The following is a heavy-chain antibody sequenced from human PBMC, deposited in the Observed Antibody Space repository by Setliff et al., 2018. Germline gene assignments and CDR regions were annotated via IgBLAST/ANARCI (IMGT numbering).Heavy chain of an antibody. CDR2: IYSSGTT. CDR1: GDSLTRSSSW. V-gene: IGHV4-61*05. Sequence: PSETLSLTCSVFGDSLTRSSSWWGWIRQPAGKGLEWIGNIYSSGTTKYNPSLESRVTISVDTSKRQFSLNLLSVTAADTAVYYCARMSRYSEFWSGYAEDYYSSYIDVWGTGATVTVSS. D-gene: IGHD3-3*01. CDR3: ARMSRYSEFWSGYAEDYYSSYIDV. J-gene: IGHJ6*03.